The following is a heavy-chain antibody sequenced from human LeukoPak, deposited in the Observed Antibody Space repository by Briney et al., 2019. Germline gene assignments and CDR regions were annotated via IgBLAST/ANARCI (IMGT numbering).Heavy chain of an antibody. Sequence: ASVKVSCKASGYTFTSYYMHWVRQAPGQGLEWMGIINPSGGSTSYAQKFQGRVTMTRDTSTSTAYMELRSLRSDDTAVYYCARLDSSGYPLFDYWGQGTLVTVSS. J-gene: IGHJ4*02. CDR1: GYTFTSYY. D-gene: IGHD3-22*01. CDR3: ARLDSSGYPLFDY. V-gene: IGHV1-46*01. CDR2: INPSGGST.